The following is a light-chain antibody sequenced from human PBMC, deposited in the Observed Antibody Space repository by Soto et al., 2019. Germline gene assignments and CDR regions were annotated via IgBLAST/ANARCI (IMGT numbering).Light chain of an antibody. Sequence: QSVLTQPPSVSGAPGQRVTISCTVSSSNIGAGYAVQWYQQLPETAPKLLIYGDNNRPSGVPDRFSGSRSGTSASLAITGLQAEDEADYYCQSSDSSLREVFGAGTKVTVL. V-gene: IGLV1-40*01. CDR2: GDN. J-gene: IGLJ1*01. CDR1: SSNIGAGYA. CDR3: QSSDSSLREV.